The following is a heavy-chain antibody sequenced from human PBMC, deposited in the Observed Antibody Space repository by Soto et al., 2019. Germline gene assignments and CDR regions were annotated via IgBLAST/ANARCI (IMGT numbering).Heavy chain of an antibody. V-gene: IGHV1-18*01. CDR3: ARGRRAVASFLFDAFDI. CDR1: GYTFTSYG. CDR2: ISAYNGNT. Sequence: GASVKVSCKASGYTFTSYGISWVRQAPGQGLEWMGWISAYNGNTNYAQKLQGRVTMTTDTSTSTAYMELRSLRSNDTAVYYCARGRRAVASFLFDAFDIWGQGTMVTVSS. J-gene: IGHJ3*02. D-gene: IGHD6-19*01.